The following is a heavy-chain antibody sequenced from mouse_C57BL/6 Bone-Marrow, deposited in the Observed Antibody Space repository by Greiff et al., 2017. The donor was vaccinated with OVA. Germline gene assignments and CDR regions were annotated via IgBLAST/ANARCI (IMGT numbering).Heavy chain of an antibody. CDR2: IDPENGDT. V-gene: IGHV14-4*01. CDR3: TPYYYGSSGWYFDV. J-gene: IGHJ1*03. D-gene: IGHD1-1*01. Sequence: EVQLQQSGAELVRPGASVKLSCTASGFNIKDDYMHWVKQRPEQGLEWIGWIDPENGDTEYASKFQGKATITADTSSNTAYLQLRSLTSEDTAVYYCTPYYYGSSGWYFDVWGTGTTVTVSS. CDR1: GFNIKDDY.